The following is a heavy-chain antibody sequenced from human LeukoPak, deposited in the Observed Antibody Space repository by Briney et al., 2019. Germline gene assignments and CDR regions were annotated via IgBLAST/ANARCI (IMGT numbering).Heavy chain of an antibody. CDR3: AKGGFFYDSSGNLDC. J-gene: IGHJ4*02. D-gene: IGHD3-22*01. Sequence: GRSLRLSCAASGFTFSSYGMPWVRQAPGKGLEWVAVISYDGSNKYYADSVKGRFTISRDNSKNTLYLQMNSLRAEDTAVYYCAKGGFFYDSSGNLDCWGQGTLVTVSS. CDR1: GFTFSSYG. CDR2: ISYDGSNK. V-gene: IGHV3-30*18.